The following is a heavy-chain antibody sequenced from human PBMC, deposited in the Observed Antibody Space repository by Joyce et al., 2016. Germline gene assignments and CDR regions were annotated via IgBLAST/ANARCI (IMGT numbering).Heavy chain of an antibody. Sequence: EVQLVESGGGWVQPGGSRRLSGEASGFTFSSYSMNWVRQAPGKGLEWVSYISSSSSTIYYADSVKGRFTISRDNAKNSLYLQMNSLRAEDTAVYYCAREAPYDSSGYYHYGMDVWGQGTTVTVSS. J-gene: IGHJ6*02. CDR3: AREAPYDSSGYYHYGMDV. CDR2: ISSSSSTI. V-gene: IGHV3-48*04. CDR1: GFTFSSYS. D-gene: IGHD3-22*01.